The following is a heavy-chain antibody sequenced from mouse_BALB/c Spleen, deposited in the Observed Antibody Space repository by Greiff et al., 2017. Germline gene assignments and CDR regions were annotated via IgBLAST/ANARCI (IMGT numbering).Heavy chain of an antibody. Sequence: EVKLMESGGGLVKPGGSLKLSCAASGFTFSSYTMSWVRQTPEKRLEWVATISSGGSYTYYPDSVKGRFTISRDNAKNTLYLQMSSLKSEDTAMYYCTRDLIGTWFAYWGQGTLVTVSA. J-gene: IGHJ3*01. V-gene: IGHV5-6-4*01. CDR2: ISSGGSYT. CDR3: TRDLIGTWFAY. D-gene: IGHD2-14*01. CDR1: GFTFSSYT.